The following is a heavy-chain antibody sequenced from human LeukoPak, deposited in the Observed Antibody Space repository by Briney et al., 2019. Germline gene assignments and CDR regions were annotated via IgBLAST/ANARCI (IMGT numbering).Heavy chain of an antibody. CDR1: GFTVSSKY. CDR3: ARDETYYDYVWGSYRPYCFDY. CDR2: IYSGGST. Sequence: SGGSLRLSCAASGFTVSSKYMSWVRQAPGKGLEWVSVIYSGGSTYYADSVKGRFTISRDNSKNTLYLQMNSLRAEDTAVYYCARDETYYDYVWGSYRPYCFDYWGQGTLVTVSS. D-gene: IGHD3-16*02. J-gene: IGHJ4*02. V-gene: IGHV3-66*01.